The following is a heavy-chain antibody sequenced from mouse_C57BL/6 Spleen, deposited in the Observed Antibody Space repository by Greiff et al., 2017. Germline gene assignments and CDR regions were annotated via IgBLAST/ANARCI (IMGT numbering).Heavy chain of an antibody. V-gene: IGHV1-15*01. CDR1: GYTFTDYE. CDR3: TRPMGFAY. CDR2: IDPETGGT. Sequence: VKLMESGAELVRPGASVTLSCKASGYTFTDYEMHWVKQTPVHGLEWIGAIDPETGGTAYNQKFKGKAILTADKSSSTAYMELRSLTSEDSAVYYCTRPMGFAYWGQGTLVTVSA. J-gene: IGHJ3*01.